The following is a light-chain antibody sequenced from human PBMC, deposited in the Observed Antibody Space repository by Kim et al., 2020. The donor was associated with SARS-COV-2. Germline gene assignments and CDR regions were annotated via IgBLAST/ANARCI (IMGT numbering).Light chain of an antibody. J-gene: IGKJ1*01. CDR3: QQYGSSPPT. CDR1: QSVSSNY. V-gene: IGKV3-20*01. Sequence: PGERATLSCRASQSVSSNYLAWYQQRPGQAPRLLMHGASGRATGIPDRFSGSGSGTDFILTISRLDPEDFAVYYCQQYGSSPPTFGQGTKVDIK. CDR2: GAS.